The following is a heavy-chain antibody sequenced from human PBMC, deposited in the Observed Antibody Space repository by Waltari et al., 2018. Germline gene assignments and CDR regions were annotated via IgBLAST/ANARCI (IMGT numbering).Heavy chain of an antibody. CDR3: ARDRGYGDYIDY. CDR2: ISSSGSTI. Sequence: EVQLVESGGGLVQPGGSLRLSCAASGFTFSSYEMNWVRQAPGKGLEWVSYISSSGSTIYYADSVKGRFTISRDNAKNSLYLQMNSLRAEDTAVYYCARDRGYGDYIDYWGQGTLVTVSS. D-gene: IGHD5-12*01. J-gene: IGHJ4*02. V-gene: IGHV3-48*03. CDR1: GFTFSSYE.